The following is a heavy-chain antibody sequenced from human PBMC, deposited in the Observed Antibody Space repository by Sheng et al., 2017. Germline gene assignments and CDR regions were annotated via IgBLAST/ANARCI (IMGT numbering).Heavy chain of an antibody. CDR1: GGSFSGYY. CDR2: INHSGST. J-gene: IGHJ5*02. CDR3: ARGIISAENSSGWYGWFDP. D-gene: IGHD6-19*01. V-gene: IGHV4-34*01. Sequence: QVQLQQWGAGLLKPSETLSLTCAVYGGSFSGYYWSWIRQPPGKGLEWIGEINHSGSTNYNPSLKSRVTISVDTSKNQFSLKLSSVTAADTTVYYCARGIISAENSSGWYGWFDPWGQGTLVTVSS.